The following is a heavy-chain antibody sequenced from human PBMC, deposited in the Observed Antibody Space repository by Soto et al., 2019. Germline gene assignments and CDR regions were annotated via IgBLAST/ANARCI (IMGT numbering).Heavy chain of an antibody. Sequence: PSETLSLTCTVSGGTIASYYWSWIRQPPGKGLEWIGNIYYTGNTNYNPSLESRVTMSVDTSRNQFSLRLRSVIPADTAMYYCARGLYCGCDCHSSNGFDIWDQGTMVTVSS. CDR2: IYYTGNT. D-gene: IGHD2-21*02. J-gene: IGHJ3*02. V-gene: IGHV4-59*01. CDR3: ARGLYCGCDCHSSNGFDI. CDR1: GGTIASYY.